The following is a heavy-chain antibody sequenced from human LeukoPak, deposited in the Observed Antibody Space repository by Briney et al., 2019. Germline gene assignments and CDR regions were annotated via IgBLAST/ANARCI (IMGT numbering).Heavy chain of an antibody. V-gene: IGHV3-66*03. CDR2: IRDSGEA. D-gene: IGHD3/OR15-3a*01. J-gene: IGHJ5*02. Sequence: GGSLRLSCAVSGLRVSDYYMSWVRQAPGKGLEWVGLIRDSGEAFYADFVRGRFAISRDESENTLYLQMNRLRVEDTAVYFCARDRAALQDWVEFDPWGQGTPVIVSS. CDR3: ARDRAALQDWVEFDP. CDR1: GLRVSDYY.